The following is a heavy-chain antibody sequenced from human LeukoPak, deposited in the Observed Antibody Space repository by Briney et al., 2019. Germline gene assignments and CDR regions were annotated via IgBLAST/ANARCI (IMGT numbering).Heavy chain of an antibody. CDR1: RGSISDNRYY. D-gene: IGHD4-17*01. V-gene: IGHV4-39*07. CDR2: IYYSGST. Sequence: SETLSLTCTVSRGSISDNRYYWGWIRQPPGKGLEWIASIYYSGSTYYNPSLKSRVTISVDTSKNQFSLKLSSVTAADTAVYYCAGHYGDPSWGQGTLVTVSS. CDR3: AGHYGDPS. J-gene: IGHJ5*02.